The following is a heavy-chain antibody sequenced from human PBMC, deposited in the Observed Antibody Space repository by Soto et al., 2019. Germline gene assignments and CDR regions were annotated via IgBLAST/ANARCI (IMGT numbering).Heavy chain of an antibody. V-gene: IGHV1-69*13. D-gene: IGHD4-17*01. J-gene: IGHJ5*02. CDR3: ARDFYYGPPSKDYGDYTDPYNWFDP. CDR1: GGTFSSYA. CDR2: IIPIFGTA. Sequence: ASVKVSCKASGGTFSSYAISWVRQAPGQGLEWMGGIIPIFGTANYAQKFQGRVTITADESTSTAYMEMSRLRSEDTAVYYCARDFYYGPPSKDYGDYTDPYNWFDPWGQGTLVTVSS.